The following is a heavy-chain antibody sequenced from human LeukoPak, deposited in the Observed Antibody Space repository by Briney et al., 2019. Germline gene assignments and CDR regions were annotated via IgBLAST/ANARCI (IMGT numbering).Heavy chain of an antibody. J-gene: IGHJ4*02. CDR1: GFTLSNYA. V-gene: IGHV3-30*18. Sequence: GRSLRLSCAASGFTLSNYAMHWVRQAPGKGLEWVTVISTDGKDKKYADSVKGRFAISRDNSKNTLDLQMNSLRAEDTAVYYCAKDQKWGPADYYFDSWDQGTLVTVSS. CDR2: ISTDGKDK. CDR3: AKDQKWGPADYYFDS. D-gene: IGHD2-2*01.